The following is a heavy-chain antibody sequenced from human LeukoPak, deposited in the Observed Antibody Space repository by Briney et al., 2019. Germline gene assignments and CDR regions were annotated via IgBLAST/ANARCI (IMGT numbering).Heavy chain of an antibody. CDR2: INHSGST. CDR3: ARDGVIQTGYSSSRLWAFDI. Sequence: PSETLSLTCAVYGGSFSGYYWSWIRQPSGKGLEWIGEINHSGSTNYNTSLKSRVTISVDTSKNQFSLKLSSVTAADTAVYYCARDGVIQTGYSSSRLWAFDIWGQGTMVTVSS. V-gene: IGHV4-34*01. CDR1: GGSFSGYY. J-gene: IGHJ3*02. D-gene: IGHD6-13*01.